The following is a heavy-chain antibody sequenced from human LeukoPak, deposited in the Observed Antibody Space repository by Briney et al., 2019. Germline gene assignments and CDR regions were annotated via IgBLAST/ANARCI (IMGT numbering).Heavy chain of an antibody. CDR2: ITTSGGTI. Sequence: GGSLRLSCAASGFTFSSYDMNWVRQAPGKGLEWISYITTSGGTIYYADSVKGRFTISRDNAKNSLYLQMNSLRDEDTAVYYCARRIVGAFPFDYWGQGTLVTVSS. CDR3: ARRIVGAFPFDY. CDR1: GFTFSSYD. D-gene: IGHD1-26*01. V-gene: IGHV3-48*02. J-gene: IGHJ4*02.